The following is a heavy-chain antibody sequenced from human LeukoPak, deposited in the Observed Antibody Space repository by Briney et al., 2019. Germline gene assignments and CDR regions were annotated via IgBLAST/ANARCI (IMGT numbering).Heavy chain of an antibody. CDR2: ISGSGGST. V-gene: IGHV3-23*01. CDR1: GFTFSSYA. CDR3: AKSWGMVRGVLSD. Sequence: PGGSLRLSCAASGFTFSSYAMSWVRQAPGKGLEWLSAISGSGGSTYYADSVKGRFTISRDNSKNTLYLQMNSLRAEDTAVYYCAKSWGMVRGVLSDWGQGTLVTVSS. D-gene: IGHD3-10*01. J-gene: IGHJ1*01.